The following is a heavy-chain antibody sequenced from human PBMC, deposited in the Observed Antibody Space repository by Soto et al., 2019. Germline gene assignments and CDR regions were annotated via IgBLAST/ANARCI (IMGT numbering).Heavy chain of an antibody. CDR3: ARGSSDWLPYFDY. CDR2: INSANGNT. V-gene: IGHV1-3*01. D-gene: IGHD3-9*01. J-gene: IGHJ4*02. Sequence: QLVQSGAEVKQPGASVKVSCKASGYTFTSHAMHWVRQAPGQRLEWMGWINSANGNTKYSQKFQGRATITRDTSASTAYMKLSSLRSEDTAVYFCARGSSDWLPYFDYWGQGSLVTVSS. CDR1: GYTFTSHA.